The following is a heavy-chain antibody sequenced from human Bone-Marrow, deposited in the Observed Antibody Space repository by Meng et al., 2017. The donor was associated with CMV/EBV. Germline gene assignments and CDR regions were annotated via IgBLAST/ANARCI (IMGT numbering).Heavy chain of an antibody. CDR3: TTELMSTVTTGY. J-gene: IGHJ4*02. Sequence: GESLKISCAASGFTFSNAWMSWVRQAPGKGLEWVGRIKSKTDGGTTDYAAPVKGRFTISRDDSKNTLYLQMNSLKTEDTAAYYCTTELMSTVTTGYWGQGTLVTVSS. CDR1: GFTFSNAW. CDR2: IKSKTDGGTT. V-gene: IGHV3-15*01. D-gene: IGHD4-17*01.